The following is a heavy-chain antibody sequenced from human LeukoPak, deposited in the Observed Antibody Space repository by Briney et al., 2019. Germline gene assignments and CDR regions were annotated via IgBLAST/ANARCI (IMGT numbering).Heavy chain of an antibody. V-gene: IGHV3-7*03. J-gene: IGHJ4*02. CDR3: SRQLEE. CDR1: GFIFNNYW. Sequence: PGGSLRLSCAASGFIFNNYWMAWVRQTPGKGLEWVANIKYDGTTKYYVDSVKGRFTISRDSDKKLLYLQMNNLRAEDTAVYFCSRQLEEWGQGTLVTVSS. CDR2: IKYDGTTK. D-gene: IGHD1-1*01.